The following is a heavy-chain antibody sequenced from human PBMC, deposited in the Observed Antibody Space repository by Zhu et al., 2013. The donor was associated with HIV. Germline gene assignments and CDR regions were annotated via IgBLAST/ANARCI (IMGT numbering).Heavy chain of an antibody. D-gene: IGHD3-22*01. CDR2: IIPIFGTA. CDR3: ARGIQDYDSSGYYYNYYYYGMDV. V-gene: IGHV1-69*01. Sequence: QVQLVQSGAEVKKPGSSVKVSCKASGGTFSSYAISWVRQAPGQGLEWMGGIIPIFGTANYAQKFQGRVTITADESTSTAYMELSSLRSEDTAVYYCARGIQDYDSSGYYYNYYYYGMDVWGQGTTVTVSS. J-gene: IGHJ6*02. CDR1: GGTFSSYA.